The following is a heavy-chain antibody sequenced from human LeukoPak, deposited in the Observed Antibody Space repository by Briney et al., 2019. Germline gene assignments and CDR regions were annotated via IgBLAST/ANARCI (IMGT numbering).Heavy chain of an antibody. CDR3: ASRGYCSGGSCLDY. V-gene: IGHV4-59*08. Sequence: SETLSLTCTVSGGSISSYYWSWIRQPPGKGLEWIGYIYYSGSTNYNPSLKSRVTISVDTSKNQFSLKLSSVTAADTAVYYCASRGYCSGGSCLDYWGQGILVTVSS. CDR1: GGSISSYY. J-gene: IGHJ4*02. CDR2: IYYSGST. D-gene: IGHD2-15*01.